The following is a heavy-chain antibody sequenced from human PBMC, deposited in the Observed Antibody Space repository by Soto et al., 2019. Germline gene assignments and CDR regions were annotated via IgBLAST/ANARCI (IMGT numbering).Heavy chain of an antibody. J-gene: IGHJ4*02. CDR3: ATGGYSSLYYFDY. CDR2: FSGGGDST. D-gene: IGHD6-13*01. CDR1: GFTFSTYS. Sequence: GGSLRLSCAASGFTFSTYSMTWVRQAPGKGLEWVSVFSGGGDSTFYADSVKGRFTISRDNSKNTLYLQMNSLRAEDTAVYYCATGGYSSLYYFDYWGQGTLVTVSS. V-gene: IGHV3-23*01.